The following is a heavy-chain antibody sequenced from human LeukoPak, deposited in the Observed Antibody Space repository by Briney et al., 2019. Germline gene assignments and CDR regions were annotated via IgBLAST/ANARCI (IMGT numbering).Heavy chain of an antibody. D-gene: IGHD3-9*01. J-gene: IGHJ4*02. Sequence: SETLSLTCTVSGGSISSYYWSWIRQPAGKGLGWIGRIYTSGSTNYSPSLKSRVTMSVDTSKNQFSLKLSSVTAADTAVYYCARANVLTGTDSWGQGTLVTVSS. CDR1: GGSISSYY. CDR3: ARANVLTGTDS. V-gene: IGHV4-4*07. CDR2: IYTSGST.